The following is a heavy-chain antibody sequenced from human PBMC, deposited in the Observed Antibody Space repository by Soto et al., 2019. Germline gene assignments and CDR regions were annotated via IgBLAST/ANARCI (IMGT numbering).Heavy chain of an antibody. CDR3: AKGGHIDF. CDR1: GFSFSTYW. D-gene: IGHD3-16*01. Sequence: GGSLRLSCEASGFSFSTYWMSWVRQVPGTGLEWVANIKADGSETYYVDSVRGRLTISRDNAKTSLFLQLNSLRAEDTAVYYCAKGGHIDFCGQGTLVTVSS. CDR2: IKADGSET. V-gene: IGHV3-7*03. J-gene: IGHJ4*02.